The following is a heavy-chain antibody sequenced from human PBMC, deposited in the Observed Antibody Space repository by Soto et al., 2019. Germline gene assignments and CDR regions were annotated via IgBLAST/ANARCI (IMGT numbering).Heavy chain of an antibody. CDR2: ISGSGGST. J-gene: IGHJ4*02. CDR1: GFTFSSYA. D-gene: IGHD4-17*01. CDR3: AKDKGERDGDYLPYYFDY. V-gene: IGHV3-23*01. Sequence: EVQLLESGGGLVQPGGSLRLSCAASGFTFSSYAMSWVRQAPGKGLEWVSAISGSGGSTYYADSVKGRFTISRDNSKNTLYLQMNSLRAEDTAVYYCAKDKGERDGDYLPYYFDYWGQGTLVTVSS.